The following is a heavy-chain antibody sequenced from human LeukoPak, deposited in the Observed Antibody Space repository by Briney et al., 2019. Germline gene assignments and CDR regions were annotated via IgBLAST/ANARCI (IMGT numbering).Heavy chain of an antibody. Sequence: SETLSLTCTVSGGSISSYYWSWIRQPPGKGLEWIGYIYYSGSTNYNPSLKSRVTISVGTSKNQFPLKLSSVTAADTAVYYCARSNHVLRYFDWLSNWFDPWGQGTLVTVSS. J-gene: IGHJ5*02. V-gene: IGHV4-59*08. CDR1: GGSISSYY. CDR2: IYYSGST. CDR3: ARSNHVLRYFDWLSNWFDP. D-gene: IGHD3-9*01.